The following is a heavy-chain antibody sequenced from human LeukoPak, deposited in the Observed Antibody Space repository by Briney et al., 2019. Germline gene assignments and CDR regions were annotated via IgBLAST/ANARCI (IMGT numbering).Heavy chain of an antibody. Sequence: ASVKVSCKASGYTFTSYDIHWVRQATGQGLEWMGWMNPNSGNTGYAQKFQGRVTITRNTSISTAYMELSSLRSEDTAVYYCAIARRGYSYGDVLYYYYYMDVWGKGTTVTVSS. D-gene: IGHD5-18*01. J-gene: IGHJ6*03. CDR1: GYTFTSYD. CDR2: MNPNSGNT. V-gene: IGHV1-8*03. CDR3: AIARRGYSYGDVLYYYYYMDV.